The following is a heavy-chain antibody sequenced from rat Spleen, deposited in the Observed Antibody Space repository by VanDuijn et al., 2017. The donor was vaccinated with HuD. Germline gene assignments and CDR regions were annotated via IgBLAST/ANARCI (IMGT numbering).Heavy chain of an antibody. CDR2: ISYDGSST. V-gene: IGHV5-29*01. J-gene: IGHJ2*01. D-gene: IGHD4-1*01. Sequence: EVQLVESDGGLVQPGRSLKLSCAASGFTFSDYYMAWVRQAPTKGLEWVATISYDGSSTYYRDSVKGRFTISRDNAKSTLYLQMDSLRSEDTATYYCARRRGRFDYWGQGVMVTVSS. CDR3: ARRRGRFDY. CDR1: GFTFSDYY.